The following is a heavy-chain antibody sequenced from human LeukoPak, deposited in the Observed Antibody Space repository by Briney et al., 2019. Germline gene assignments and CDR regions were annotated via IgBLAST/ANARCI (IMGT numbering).Heavy chain of an antibody. CDR3: ARGPPSIAAPNYFDY. Sequence: SETLSLTCTVSGGSISGYYWTWIRQPPGKGLEWIGYIYSSGSTNYNPSLKSRVTISVDTSKNQFSLRLSSVTAADTAVYYCARGPPSIAAPNYFDYWGQGTLVTVSS. V-gene: IGHV4-59*01. D-gene: IGHD6-13*01. CDR2: IYSSGST. CDR1: GGSISGYY. J-gene: IGHJ4*02.